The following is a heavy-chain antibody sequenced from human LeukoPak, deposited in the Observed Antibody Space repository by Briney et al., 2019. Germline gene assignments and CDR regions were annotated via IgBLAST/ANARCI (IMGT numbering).Heavy chain of an antibody. D-gene: IGHD3-9*01. CDR2: ISSSSYI. Sequence: PGGSLRLSFAASGFTFSSYSMNWVRQAPGKGLEWVSSISSSSYIYYADSVKGRFTISRDNAKNSLYLQMNSLRAEDTAVYYCARDLYDILTGYYMDVWGKGTTVTVSS. CDR3: ARDLYDILTGYYMDV. V-gene: IGHV3-21*01. J-gene: IGHJ6*03. CDR1: GFTFSSYS.